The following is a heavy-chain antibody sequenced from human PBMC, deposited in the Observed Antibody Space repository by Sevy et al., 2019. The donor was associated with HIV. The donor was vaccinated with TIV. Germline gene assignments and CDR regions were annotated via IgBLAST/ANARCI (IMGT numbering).Heavy chain of an antibody. CDR1: GFMFSSDS. CDR3: AGEGWGGAARPNYFDY. V-gene: IGHV3-21*01. J-gene: IGHJ4*02. Sequence: GGSLRLSCAASGFMFSSDSMNWVRQAPGKGLEWVSSISSSSRYIYYADSGKGRITISRDNAKNSLSLQMNSLRAEDTAVYYCAGEGWGGAARPNYFDYWGQGTLVTVSS. D-gene: IGHD6-6*01. CDR2: ISSSSRYI.